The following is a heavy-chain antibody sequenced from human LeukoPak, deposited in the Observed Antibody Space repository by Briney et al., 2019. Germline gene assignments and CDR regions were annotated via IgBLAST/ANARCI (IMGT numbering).Heavy chain of an antibody. D-gene: IGHD3-10*01. V-gene: IGHV3-73*01. J-gene: IGHJ4*02. CDR3: TRHEGDYYGSGIYFGY. Sequence: GGSLRLSCAASGFTFSGSAMHWVRQASGKGLEWVGRIRSKANSYATAYAASVKGRFTISRDDSKNTAYLQMNSLKTEDTAVYYCTRHEGDYYGSGIYFGYWGQGTLVTVSS. CDR1: GFTFSGSA. CDR2: IRSKANSYAT.